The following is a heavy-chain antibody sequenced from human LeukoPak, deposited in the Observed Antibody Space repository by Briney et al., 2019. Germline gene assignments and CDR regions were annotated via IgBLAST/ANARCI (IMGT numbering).Heavy chain of an antibody. D-gene: IGHD6-13*01. Sequence: GGSLRLSCAASGFTFTSYGFHWVRQAPGKGLEWVAFIRYDGSNKYYADSVKGRFTISRGNSKNTLYLQMNSLRAEDTAVYYCARLIAAAGTTWDYWGQGTLVTVSS. J-gene: IGHJ4*02. CDR3: ARLIAAAGTTWDY. CDR2: IRYDGSNK. CDR1: GFTFTSYG. V-gene: IGHV3-30*02.